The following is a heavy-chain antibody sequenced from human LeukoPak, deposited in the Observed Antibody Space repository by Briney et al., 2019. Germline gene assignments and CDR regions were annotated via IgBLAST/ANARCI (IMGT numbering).Heavy chain of an antibody. CDR3: AGASGISSADAVW. CDR1: GFSFSHYA. Sequence: PGGSLRLSCAASGFSFSHYAMSRVRQAPTRGLEWVSSLSGDGETFYAESVKGRFTLSRDDYRNTVLLQLNNLRVDDTAVYYCAGASGISSADAVWWGQGTLVTVSS. D-gene: IGHD1-26*01. CDR2: LSGDGET. J-gene: IGHJ4*02. V-gene: IGHV3-23*01.